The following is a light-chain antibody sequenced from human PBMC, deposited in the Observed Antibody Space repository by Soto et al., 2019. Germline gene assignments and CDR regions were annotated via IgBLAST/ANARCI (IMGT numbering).Light chain of an antibody. CDR3: QQYNNWPSLS. V-gene: IGKV3-15*01. CDR1: QSVSSN. Sequence: DIVMPQSPAPLSVSPGAGATLSCRARQSVSSNLAWYQQKPGQAPRLLIHGASTRATGIPARFTGSGSGTEFSLTISSQQSEYFAVYLCQQYNNWPSLSFGGGTKVEIQ. J-gene: IGKJ4*01. CDR2: GAS.